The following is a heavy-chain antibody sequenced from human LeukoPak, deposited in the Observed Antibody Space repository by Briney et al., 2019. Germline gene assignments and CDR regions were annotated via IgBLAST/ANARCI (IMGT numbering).Heavy chain of an antibody. CDR3: AKAVIYSSSYIYY. Sequence: PSETLSLTCAVYGGSFSGYYWSWIRQPPGKGLEWIGEINHSGSTNYNPSLKSRVTISVDTSKNQFSLKLSSVTAADAAVYYCAKAVIYSSSYIYYLGPGNLVNGSS. CDR2: INHSGST. D-gene: IGHD6-13*01. CDR1: GGSFSGYY. J-gene: IGHJ4*02. V-gene: IGHV4-34*01.